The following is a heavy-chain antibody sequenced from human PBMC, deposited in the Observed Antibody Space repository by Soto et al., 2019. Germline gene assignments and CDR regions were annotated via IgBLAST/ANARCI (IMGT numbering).Heavy chain of an antibody. CDR1: GFTVSSNY. D-gene: IGHD6-13*01. Sequence: HPGGSLRLSCAASGFTVSSNYMSWVRQAPGKGLEWVSVIYSGGSTYYADSVKGRFTISRDNSKNTLYLQMNSLRAEDTAVYYCARVEDSSSWYDDSGQGTLVTVSS. V-gene: IGHV3-66*01. CDR2: IYSGGST. J-gene: IGHJ5*02. CDR3: ARVEDSSSWYDD.